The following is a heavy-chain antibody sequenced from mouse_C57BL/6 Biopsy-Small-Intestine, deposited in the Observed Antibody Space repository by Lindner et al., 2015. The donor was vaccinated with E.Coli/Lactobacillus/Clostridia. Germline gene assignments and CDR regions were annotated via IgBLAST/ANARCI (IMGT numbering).Heavy chain of an antibody. CDR3: ARCDSIYEVYFDY. D-gene: IGHD2-5*01. V-gene: IGHV3-8*01. CDR2: ISYSGNT. J-gene: IGHJ2*01. CDR1: GYSITSAY. Sequence: VQLQESGPGLAKPSQTLSLTCSVTGYSITSAYWNWIRKLPGNKLQYMGYISYSGNTYYNPSLESRFSITRDTSKNQYYLQLNSVTTEDTAIYYCARCDSIYEVYFDYWGQGTTLTVSS.